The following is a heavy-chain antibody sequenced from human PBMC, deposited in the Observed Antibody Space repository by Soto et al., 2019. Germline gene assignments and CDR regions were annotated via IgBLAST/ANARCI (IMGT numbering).Heavy chain of an antibody. D-gene: IGHD3-22*01. CDR2: LYYGRSA. J-gene: IGHJ4*02. CDR1: GDSISSYY. Sequence: QVQLQESGPGRVKPSETLSLTCAVSGDSISSYYCMWIRQPPGKGLESIGYLYYGRSANYNPSHKRRVPLSVDTSTNQRSQTLSSMPAADTAVYYCALRSMAVVPEYWGQGTLGTVSS. V-gene: IGHV4-59*01. CDR3: ALRSMAVVPEY.